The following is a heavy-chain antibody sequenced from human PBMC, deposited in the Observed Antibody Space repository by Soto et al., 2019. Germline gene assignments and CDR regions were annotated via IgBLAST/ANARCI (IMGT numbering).Heavy chain of an antibody. CDR2: ISHDERRK. CDR3: APGVSGWKFDY. CDR1: GFTFSSFG. Sequence: QVQLVESGGGVVQPGRSLRLSCAASGFTFSSFGMHWVRQAPGKGLEWVAAISHDERRKYYADSVKGRFSISRDNSKNTLFLQMNSLRDEDTALYYCAPGVSGWKFDYWGQGTLVTVSS. V-gene: IGHV3-30*03. D-gene: IGHD6-19*01. J-gene: IGHJ4*02.